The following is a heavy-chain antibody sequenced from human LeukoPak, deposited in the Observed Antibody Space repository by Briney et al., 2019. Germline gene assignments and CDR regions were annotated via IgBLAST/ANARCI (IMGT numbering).Heavy chain of an antibody. CDR1: GFTLKNYA. Sequence: GGSLRLSCAASGFTLKNYAMHWVRQAPGKGLEWVAFISYDGSDKRYADSVKGRFTISRDNSKNTLDLQVNSLRGDDTAMYYCARDLSWKYTRDYWGQGTLVIVSS. J-gene: IGHJ4*02. D-gene: IGHD1-7*01. CDR3: ARDLSWKYTRDY. CDR2: ISYDGSDK. V-gene: IGHV3-30*04.